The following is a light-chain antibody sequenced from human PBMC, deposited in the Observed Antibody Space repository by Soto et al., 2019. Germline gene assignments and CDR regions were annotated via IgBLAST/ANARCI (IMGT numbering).Light chain of an antibody. CDR1: QSTSTW. Sequence: DIQMTQSPSTLPASVGDRVTITCRTNQSTSTWLAWYQQKPGKAPNLLIYKASRLETGVPSRFRGSGSGTDFTLTISSLQAEDVATYFCQQYHSYPLTFGGGTKVDIK. CDR3: QQYHSYPLT. CDR2: KAS. J-gene: IGKJ4*01. V-gene: IGKV1-5*03.